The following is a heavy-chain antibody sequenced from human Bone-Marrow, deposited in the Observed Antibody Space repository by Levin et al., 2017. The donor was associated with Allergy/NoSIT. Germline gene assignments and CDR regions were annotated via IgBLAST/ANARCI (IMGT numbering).Heavy chain of an antibody. CDR1: GFTFSTFSSYA. D-gene: IGHD5-18*01. V-gene: IGHV3-23*01. CDR3: AKCREGGYSYGAYYYYGMDV. Sequence: SCAASGFTFSTFSSYAMGWVRQAPGKGLEWVSVISASGDSTYYADTDSVKGRFTVSRDNSRNTLYLHMNSLRAEDTAIYYCAKCREGGYSYGAYYYYGMDVWGQGTTVTVSS. CDR2: ISASGDST. J-gene: IGHJ6*02.